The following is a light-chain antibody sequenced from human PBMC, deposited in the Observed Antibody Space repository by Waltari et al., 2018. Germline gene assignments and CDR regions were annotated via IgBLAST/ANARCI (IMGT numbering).Light chain of an antibody. V-gene: IGKV2-24*01. CDR1: QRVVPGVGNSH. J-gene: IGKJ4*01. CDR3: MQARQFPLT. CDR2: RIS. Sequence: QRVVPGVGNSHWTGLHQRPAQPTELLFFRISQRRSGVPDRFSGSGAGTDFTLKISRVEAEDVGVYYCMQARQFPLTFGGGTKVEIK.